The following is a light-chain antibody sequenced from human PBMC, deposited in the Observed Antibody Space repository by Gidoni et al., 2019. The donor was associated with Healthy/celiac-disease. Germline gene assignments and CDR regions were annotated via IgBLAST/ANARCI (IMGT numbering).Light chain of an antibody. CDR2: GAS. V-gene: IGKV3-20*01. Sequence: EIVLTQSPGTLSLSPGERATLSCRASQSVSSSYLAWYQQKPGQAPRHLIYGASSRATGIPDRFSGSGSGTDFTLTISRLEPEDFAVYYCQQYGSSPRLTFXGXTKVEIK. CDR1: QSVSSSY. CDR3: QQYGSSPRLT. J-gene: IGKJ4*01.